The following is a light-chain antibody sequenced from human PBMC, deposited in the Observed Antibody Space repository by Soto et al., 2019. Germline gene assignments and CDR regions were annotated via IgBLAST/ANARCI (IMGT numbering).Light chain of an antibody. CDR3: QQYNSYDMWS. J-gene: IGKJ1*01. CDR1: QGISKW. CDR2: GAY. V-gene: IGKV1-5*01. Sequence: DIQMTQSPSTLSASVGDRVTITCRASQGISKWLAWYQQKPGKDPKLLLYGAYSLENGVPSRFSESGSGTEFTLTISSLQPDDIATYYCQQYNSYDMWSFGQGTKV.